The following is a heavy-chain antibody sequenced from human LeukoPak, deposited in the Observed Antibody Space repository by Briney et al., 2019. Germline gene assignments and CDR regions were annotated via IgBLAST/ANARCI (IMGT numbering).Heavy chain of an antibody. Sequence: SVKVSCKASGGTFSSHAIAWVRQAPGQGPEWMGGIIPISGTANYAQKFQGRVTITTDESTNTAYMELNSLTSDDTAVYYCARGPQYQPLKALGYYYMDVWGEGTTVTVSS. CDR2: IIPISGTA. D-gene: IGHD2-2*01. J-gene: IGHJ6*03. V-gene: IGHV1-69*05. CDR1: GGTFSSHA. CDR3: ARGPQYQPLKALGYYYMDV.